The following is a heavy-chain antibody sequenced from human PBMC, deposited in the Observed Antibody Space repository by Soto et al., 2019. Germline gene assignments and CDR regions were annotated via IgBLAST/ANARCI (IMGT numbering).Heavy chain of an antibody. CDR3: AREIGWYYGSGKGDAFDI. V-gene: IGHV1-18*01. J-gene: IGHJ3*02. CDR2: ISAYNGNT. D-gene: IGHD3-10*01. CDR1: GYTFTSYG. Sequence: QVQLVQSGAEVKKPGASVKVSCKASGYTFTSYGISWVRQAPGQGLEWMGWISAYNGNTNYAQKLQGRVTMTTDTSTSTDYMELRSLRSDDTAVYYCAREIGWYYGSGKGDAFDIWGQGTMVTVSS.